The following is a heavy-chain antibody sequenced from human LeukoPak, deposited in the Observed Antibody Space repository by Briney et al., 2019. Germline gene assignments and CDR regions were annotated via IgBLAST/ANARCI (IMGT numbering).Heavy chain of an antibody. V-gene: IGHV1-46*01. J-gene: IGHJ4*02. CDR1: GYTFTSYY. CDR3: ARDGEENDSSGYHDH. Sequence: ASVKVSCKASGYTFTSYYMHWVTQAPGQGREGMGIINPSGGSTSYAQKSQGRGTKTGDASTSTVYMGLSSLRSEDTAVYYCARDGEENDSSGYHDHWGQGTLVTVSS. D-gene: IGHD3-22*01. CDR2: INPSGGST.